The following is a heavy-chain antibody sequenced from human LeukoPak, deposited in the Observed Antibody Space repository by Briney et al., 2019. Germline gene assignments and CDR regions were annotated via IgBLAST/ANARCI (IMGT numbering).Heavy chain of an antibody. Sequence: SETLSLTCAVSGASINNYYWSWVRQPPLKGLEWIGYIYSTGDTSYNPSLESRVSISMDTSKNHFSLEITSVTAADTAVYYCARGSRVYDRSGFHTWHDYWGHGTLVTVSS. V-gene: IGHV4-59*01. CDR1: GASINNYY. CDR3: ARGSRVYDRSGFHTWHDY. D-gene: IGHD3-22*01. CDR2: IYSTGDT. J-gene: IGHJ4*03.